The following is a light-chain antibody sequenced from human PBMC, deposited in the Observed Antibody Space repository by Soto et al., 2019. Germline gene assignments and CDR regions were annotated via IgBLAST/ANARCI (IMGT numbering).Light chain of an antibody. V-gene: IGKV3-11*01. J-gene: IGKJ3*01. CDR2: VAS. CDR3: QQRSNWPVT. CDR1: QSVSSTY. Sequence: ELVLTQSPATLSLSPGARATLSCRASQSVSSTYLAWYQQKPGQAPRLFIYVASNRATGIPARFSGSGSGTDCTLTISSLEPEDGTVYDGQQRSNWPVTFGPGTKVEIK.